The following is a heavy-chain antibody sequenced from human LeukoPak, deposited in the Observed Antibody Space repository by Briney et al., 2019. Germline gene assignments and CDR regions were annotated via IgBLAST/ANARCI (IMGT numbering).Heavy chain of an antibody. J-gene: IGHJ2*01. D-gene: IGHD3-22*01. CDR3: ASSEVVVIPYWYFDL. CDR2: IYYSGST. Sequence: SETLSLTCTVSGGSISSYYWSWIRQPPGKGLEWIGYIYYSGSTNYNPSLKSRVTISVDTSKNQFSLKLSSVTAADTAVYYCASSEVVVIPYWYFDLWGRGTLVTVSS. V-gene: IGHV4-59*12. CDR1: GGSISSYY.